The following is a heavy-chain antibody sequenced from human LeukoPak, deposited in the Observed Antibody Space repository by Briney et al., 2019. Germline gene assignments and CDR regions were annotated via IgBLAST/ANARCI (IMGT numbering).Heavy chain of an antibody. D-gene: IGHD6-13*01. CDR2: ISSSSSYI. J-gene: IGHJ4*02. Sequence: GGSLRLSCAASGFTFSSYSVNWVRQAPGKGLEWVSSISSSSSYIYYADSVKGQFTISRDNAKNSLYLQMNSLRAEDTAVYYCARDSSSWNYWGQGTLVTVSS. CDR3: ARDSSSWNY. CDR1: GFTFSSYS. V-gene: IGHV3-21*01.